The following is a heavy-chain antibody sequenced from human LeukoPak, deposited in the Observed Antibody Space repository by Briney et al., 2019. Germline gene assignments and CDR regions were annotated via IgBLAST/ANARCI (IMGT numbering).Heavy chain of an antibody. Sequence: PGGSLRLSCAASGFTSSSYTMSWVRQAPGKGLEWVSAISGGGGRTYYADSVKGRFTISRDTSKNTLYLQMNTLGAGDTALYYCAKAASGSSWTDAFDIWGQGTMVTVSS. CDR2: ISGGGGRT. V-gene: IGHV3-23*01. CDR3: AKAASGSSWTDAFDI. D-gene: IGHD6-13*01. J-gene: IGHJ3*02. CDR1: GFTSSSYT.